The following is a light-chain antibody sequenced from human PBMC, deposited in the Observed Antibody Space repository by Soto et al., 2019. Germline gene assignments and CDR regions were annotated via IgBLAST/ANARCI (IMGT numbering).Light chain of an antibody. V-gene: IGKV1-33*01. J-gene: IGKJ3*01. CDR2: DAS. Sequence: DIQMTQSPSSLSASVGDRVTITCQASHDISNYLNWYQQKPGKAPKLLIYDASNLETGVPSRFSGSGSGTDFTFTISSLEPGDIATYYCQQYDNVPPTFGPGTKVDIK. CDR1: HDISNY. CDR3: QQYDNVPPT.